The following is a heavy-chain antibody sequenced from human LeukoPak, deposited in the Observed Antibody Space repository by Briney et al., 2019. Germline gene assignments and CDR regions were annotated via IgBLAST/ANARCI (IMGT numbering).Heavy chain of an antibody. V-gene: IGHV3-64*02. Sequence: GGSLRLSCAASGFSFSSYWMSWVRQAPGKGLEYVSAINDRGGRTYYAESVEGRFTISRDNSKNTMYLQMGSLRVDDMAVYYCARVGDNNFFDYWGQGTLVTVSS. CDR3: ARVGDNNFFDY. D-gene: IGHD2-21*02. CDR2: INDRGGRT. J-gene: IGHJ4*02. CDR1: GFSFSSYW.